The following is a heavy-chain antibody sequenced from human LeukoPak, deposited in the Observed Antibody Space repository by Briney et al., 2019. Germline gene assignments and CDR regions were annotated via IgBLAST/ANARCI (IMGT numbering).Heavy chain of an antibody. CDR1: GFTFSSYS. CDR2: IRSSSSYI. CDR3: TRDITLTRGGRSDY. D-gene: IGHD3-10*01. J-gene: IGHJ4*02. V-gene: IGHV3-21*01. Sequence: GRSLRLSCAASGFTFSSYSMSWVRQAPGKGLEWVSFIRSSSSYIYYADSVKGRFTISRDNAKNTLYLQMNSLRAEDTAVYYCTRDITLTRGGRSDYWGQGTLVTVSA.